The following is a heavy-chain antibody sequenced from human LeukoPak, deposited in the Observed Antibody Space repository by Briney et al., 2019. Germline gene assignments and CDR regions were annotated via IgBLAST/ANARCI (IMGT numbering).Heavy chain of an antibody. V-gene: IGHV4-4*02. Sequence: SGTLSLTCAVSGGSISSSNWWSWVRRPPGKGLEWIGEIYHSGSTNYNPSLKSRVTISVDKSKNQFSLKLSSVTAADTAVYYCAREMDDILTRYFDYWGQGTLVTVSS. J-gene: IGHJ4*02. D-gene: IGHD3-9*01. CDR1: GGSISSSNW. CDR2: IYHSGST. CDR3: AREMDDILTRYFDY.